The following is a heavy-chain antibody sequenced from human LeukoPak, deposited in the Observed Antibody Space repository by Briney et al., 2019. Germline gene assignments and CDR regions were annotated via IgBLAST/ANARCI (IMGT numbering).Heavy chain of an antibody. CDR1: GGSFSGYY. CDR2: INHSGST. D-gene: IGHD2-15*01. J-gene: IGHJ4*02. Sequence: SETLSLTCAVYGGSFSGYYWSWIRQPPGKGLEWIGEINHSGSTNYNPPLKSRAPISVDTPKNQFSLKLSSVPAADTAVYYCARGRPVGYCSGGSCYRGDYWGQGTLVTVSS. V-gene: IGHV4-34*01. CDR3: ARGRPVGYCSGGSCYRGDY.